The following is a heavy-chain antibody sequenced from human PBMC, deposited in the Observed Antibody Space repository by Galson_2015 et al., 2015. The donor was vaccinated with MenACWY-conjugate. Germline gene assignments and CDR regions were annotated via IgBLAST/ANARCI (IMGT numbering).Heavy chain of an antibody. CDR1: GYSFTPYW. CDR3: ARHPPGGRGMDV. CDR2: ISPGDSNT. D-gene: IGHD1-26*01. J-gene: IGHJ6*02. V-gene: IGHV5-51*01. Sequence: QSGAEVTKPGESLKISCKTTGYSFTPYWIAWVRQMPGTGLEWMGLISPGDSNTRYSPSFQGQVTISADESISTAYLQWISLKASDTSIYYCARHPPGGRGMDVSGRGTTAAVSS.